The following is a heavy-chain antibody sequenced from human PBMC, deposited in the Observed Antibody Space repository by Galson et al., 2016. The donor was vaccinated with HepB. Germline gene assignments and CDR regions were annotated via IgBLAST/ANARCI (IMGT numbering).Heavy chain of an antibody. CDR2: ISGASGTT. V-gene: IGHV3-23*01. Sequence: SLRLSCAASRFTFSNYAMTWVRQAPGKGLEWVSGISGASGTTLYADSVKGRFTMSRDNSRNTLYLEMTTLRAEDTAVYYCARDGRGAYSSSDWFDSWGQGTLVTVSS. CDR1: RFTFSNYA. CDR3: ARDGRGAYSSSDWFDS. D-gene: IGHD3-10*01. J-gene: IGHJ5*01.